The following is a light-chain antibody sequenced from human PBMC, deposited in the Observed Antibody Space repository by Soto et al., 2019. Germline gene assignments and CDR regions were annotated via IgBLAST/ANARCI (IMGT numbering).Light chain of an antibody. CDR3: QQYARSSWT. CDR2: GAS. CDR1: QSVSSY. Sequence: EIVLTQSPATLSLSPGERATLSCRASQSVSSYLAWYQQKPGQAPRLLISGASSRTTGIPDRFSGSGSGTDFTLSISRLEPDDSAVYYCQQYARSSWTFGQGTKVDIK. J-gene: IGKJ1*01. V-gene: IGKV3-20*01.